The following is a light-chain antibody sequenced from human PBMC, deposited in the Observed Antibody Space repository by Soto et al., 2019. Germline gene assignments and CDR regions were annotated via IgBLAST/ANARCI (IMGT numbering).Light chain of an antibody. J-gene: IGLJ1*01. Sequence: QSALTKPASVSWSPGQSITISCTGTSSDVGNYKYVSWYQQHPGKAPKLMIYEVSNRPSGVSNRFSGSKSGNTASLTISGLQAEDETDYYCFSYTSSGTYVFGTGTKVTVL. V-gene: IGLV2-14*01. CDR2: EVS. CDR1: SSDVGNYKY. CDR3: FSYTSSGTYV.